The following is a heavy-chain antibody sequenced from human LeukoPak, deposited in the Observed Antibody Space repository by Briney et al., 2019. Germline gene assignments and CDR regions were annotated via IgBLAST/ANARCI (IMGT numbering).Heavy chain of an antibody. CDR1: GGTFSSYA. J-gene: IGHJ6*02. Sequence: SVKVSCKASGGTFSSYAISWVRQAPGQGLEWMGGIIPIFGTANYAQKFQGRVTITADESTSTAYMELSSLRSEDTAVYYCARGSGPAAIRRAYYYYGMDVWGQGTTVTVSS. CDR2: IIPIFGTA. CDR3: ARGSGPAAIRRAYYYYGMDV. V-gene: IGHV1-69*01. D-gene: IGHD2-2*02.